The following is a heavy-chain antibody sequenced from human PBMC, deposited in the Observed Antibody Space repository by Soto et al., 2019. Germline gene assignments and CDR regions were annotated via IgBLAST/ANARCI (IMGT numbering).Heavy chain of an antibody. D-gene: IGHD6-13*01. CDR2: INHSGST. V-gene: IGHV4-34*01. CDR1: GGSFSGYY. Sequence: SETLSLTCAVYGGSFSGYYWSWIRQPPGKGLEWIGEINHSGSTNYNPSLKSRVTISVDTSRNQFSLKLSSVTAADTAVYYCARAEFYSTSRNDAFDIWGQGTMVTVSS. J-gene: IGHJ3*02. CDR3: ARAEFYSTSRNDAFDI.